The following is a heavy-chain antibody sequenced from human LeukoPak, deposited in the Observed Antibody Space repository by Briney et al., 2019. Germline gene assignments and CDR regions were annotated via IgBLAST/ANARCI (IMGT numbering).Heavy chain of an antibody. CDR2: IWYDGSNK. CDR3: ARGIFVRGANPWYFHY. V-gene: IGHV3-33*01. J-gene: IGHJ4*02. D-gene: IGHD3-10*01. CDR1: GFTLCDFG. Sequence: GGSLRLSSVASGFTLCDFGVHWVRQAPGKGLDWVALIWYDGSNKYYADSVKGRFTISRDISKNTIHLQMNSLRPDDTAVYYCARGIFVRGANPWYFHYWGQGMLVTVSS.